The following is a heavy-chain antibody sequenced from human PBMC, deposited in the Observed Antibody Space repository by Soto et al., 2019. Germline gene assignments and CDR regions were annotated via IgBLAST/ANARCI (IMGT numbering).Heavy chain of an antibody. CDR3: ARSSGFYYVDY. J-gene: IGHJ4*02. CDR1: GYTFTSYA. D-gene: IGHD3-22*01. Sequence: QVQLVQSGAEVKKPGASVKVSCKASGYTFTSYAMHWVRQAPGQRLEWMGWINAGNGHTKYSQKFQGRVTITRDTTASTAYMELTSLRSEGTAVYYCARSSGFYYVDYWGQGTLVTVSS. CDR2: INAGNGHT. V-gene: IGHV1-3*01.